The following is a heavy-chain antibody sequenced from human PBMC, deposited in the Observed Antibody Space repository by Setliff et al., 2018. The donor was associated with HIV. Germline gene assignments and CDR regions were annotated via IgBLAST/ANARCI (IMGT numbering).Heavy chain of an antibody. CDR3: ARVDYYDSSGYWHFDY. J-gene: IGHJ4*02. Sequence: ASVKVSCKASGYTFTGYYMHWVRQAPGQGLEWMGWINPNSGGTNYAQKFQGRVTMTRDTSASTAYLELSSLRSEDTAVYYCARVDYYDSSGYWHFDYWGQGTLVTVSS. CDR1: GYTFTGYY. CDR2: INPNSGGT. V-gene: IGHV1-2*02. D-gene: IGHD3-22*01.